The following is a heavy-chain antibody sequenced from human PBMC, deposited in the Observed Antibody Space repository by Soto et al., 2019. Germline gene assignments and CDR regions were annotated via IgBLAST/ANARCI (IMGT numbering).Heavy chain of an antibody. CDR2: IFYSGST. Sequence: PLETLSVTWRVLGGSSGGYCGTWIRQHPGKGLEWLGYIFYSGSTFYNPSLKSRVTISIHTSKSQFSLQLTSVTAADTAVYYCARGAADTAMVDSWGQGTLVTLSS. D-gene: IGHD5-18*01. V-gene: IGHV4-59*01. CDR3: ARGAADTAMVDS. CDR1: GGSSGGYC. J-gene: IGHJ4*02.